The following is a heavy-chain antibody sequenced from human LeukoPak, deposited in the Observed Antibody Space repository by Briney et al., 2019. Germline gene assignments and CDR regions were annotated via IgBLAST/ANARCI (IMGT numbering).Heavy chain of an antibody. CDR2: TRNKVSSYTA. J-gene: IGHJ4*02. Sequence: GGSLRLSCAASGLTFSDHSLDWVRQAPGMGLEWVGRTRNKVSSYTADYAASVNGRFTISRDNSKNTLYLQMNSLRAEDTAVYYCAKEYSGWRYFDYWGQGTLVTVSS. V-gene: IGHV3-72*01. D-gene: IGHD6-19*01. CDR1: GLTFSDHS. CDR3: AKEYSGWRYFDY.